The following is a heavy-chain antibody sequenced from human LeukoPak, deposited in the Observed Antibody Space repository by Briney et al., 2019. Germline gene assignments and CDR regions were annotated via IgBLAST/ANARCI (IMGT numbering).Heavy chain of an antibody. CDR1: GFTFYDYG. J-gene: IGHJ6*03. CDR2: INWNGGSI. Sequence: GGPLRLSCAASGFTFYDYGMSWVRQAPGKGLEWVSGINWNGGSIGYADSVKGRFTISRDNAKNSLYLQMNSLRAEDTALYYCARYGQLVTSYYYYMDVWGQGTTVTVSS. CDR3: ARYGQLVTSYYYYMDV. V-gene: IGHV3-20*04. D-gene: IGHD6-13*01.